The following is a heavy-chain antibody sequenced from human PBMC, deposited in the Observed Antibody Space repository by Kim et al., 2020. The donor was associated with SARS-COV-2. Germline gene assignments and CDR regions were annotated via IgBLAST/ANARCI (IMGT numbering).Heavy chain of an antibody. J-gene: IGHJ4*02. CDR1: GYSISSGYY. CDR2: IYHSGST. V-gene: IGHV4-38-2*02. CDR3: ARVETPPGRGLVY. D-gene: IGHD2-2*01. Sequence: SETLSLTCTVSGYSISSGYYWGWIRQPPGKGLEWIGSIYHSGSTYYNPSLKSRVTISVDTSKNQFSLKLSSVTAADTAVYYCARVETPPGRGLVYWGQGTLVTVSS.